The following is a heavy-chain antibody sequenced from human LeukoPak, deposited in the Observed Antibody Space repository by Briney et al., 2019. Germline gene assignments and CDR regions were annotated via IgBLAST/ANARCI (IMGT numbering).Heavy chain of an antibody. V-gene: IGHV4-59*01. D-gene: IGHD3-22*01. Sequence: SETLSLTCTVSGGSISSYYWSWIRQPPGKGLEWIGYIYYSGSTNYNPSLKSRVTTSVDTSKNQFSLKLRSVTAADTAVYYCARSPAYYYDTVGYAFDIWGQGTMVTVSS. CDR2: IYYSGST. J-gene: IGHJ3*02. CDR3: ARSPAYYYDTVGYAFDI. CDR1: GGSISSYY.